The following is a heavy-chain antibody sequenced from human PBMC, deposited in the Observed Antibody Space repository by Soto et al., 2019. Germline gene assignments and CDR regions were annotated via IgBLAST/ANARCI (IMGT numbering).Heavy chain of an antibody. CDR2: IIPMFGRV. CDR3: ASGTVYGSGSYPVDY. D-gene: IGHD3-10*01. Sequence: SVKVSCKASGGSFSNDIISWVRQAPGQGLDWMGTIIPMFGRVNYAQKLQGRVTITADKSTSTAYMELSSLRSDDTAVYYCASGTVYGSGSYPVDYWGQGTLVTVSS. CDR1: GGSFSNDI. V-gene: IGHV1-69*02. J-gene: IGHJ4*02.